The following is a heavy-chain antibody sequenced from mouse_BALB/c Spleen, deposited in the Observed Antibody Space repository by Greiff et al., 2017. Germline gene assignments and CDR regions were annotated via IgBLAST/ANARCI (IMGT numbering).Heavy chain of an antibody. Sequence: EVKLVESGGGLVKPGGSLKLSCAASGFTFSSYAMSWVRQTPEKRLEWVATISSGGSYTYYPDSVKGRFTISRDNAKNTLYLQMSSLRSEDTAMYYCARTASYYYGSSYDYWGQGTTLTVSS. J-gene: IGHJ2*01. V-gene: IGHV5-9-3*01. CDR3: ARTASYYYGSSYDY. D-gene: IGHD1-1*01. CDR1: GFTFSSYA. CDR2: ISSGGSYT.